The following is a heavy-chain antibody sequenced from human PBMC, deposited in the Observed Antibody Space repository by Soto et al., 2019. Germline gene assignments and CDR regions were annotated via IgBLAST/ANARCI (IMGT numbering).Heavy chain of an antibody. CDR1: GFTFSSYG. J-gene: IGHJ6*02. CDR2: IWYDGSNK. Sequence: QVQLVESGGGVVQPGRSLRLSCAASGFTFSSYGMHWVRQAPGKGLEWVAVIWYDGSNKYYADSVKGRFTISRDNSKNTLYLQMNSLRAEDMAVYYCARDEGLGVNYYYYGMDVWGQGTTVTVSS. CDR3: ARDEGLGVNYYYYGMDV. V-gene: IGHV3-33*01. D-gene: IGHD3-10*01.